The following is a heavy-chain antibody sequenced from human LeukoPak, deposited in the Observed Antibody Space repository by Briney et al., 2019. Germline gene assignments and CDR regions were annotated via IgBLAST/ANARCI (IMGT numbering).Heavy chain of an antibody. CDR1: GYTFISYG. Sequence: EASVKVSCKASGYTFISYGISWVRQAPGQGLEWMGWISAYNGNTDYAQKLQARVTMTTATSTSTTYLELGSLRSDDTTGYYCARASRGYCSSSSCAGDYWGQGTLDTVSS. D-gene: IGHD2-2*01. CDR3: ARASRGYCSSSSCAGDY. J-gene: IGHJ4*02. V-gene: IGHV1-18*01. CDR2: ISAYNGNT.